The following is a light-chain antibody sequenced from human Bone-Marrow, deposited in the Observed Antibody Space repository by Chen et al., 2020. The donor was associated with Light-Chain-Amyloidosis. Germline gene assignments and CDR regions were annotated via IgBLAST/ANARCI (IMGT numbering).Light chain of an antibody. CDR2: DNN. CDR1: RSNIGNNY. Sequence: SVLTQPPSVSAAPGQQVTISCSGSRSNIGNNYVSWYQQLPGTAPKLLIYDNNKRPSGIPDRFSGSKSGTSATLGITGLQTGDEADYYCGTWDSSLSAWVFGGGTKLTVL. CDR3: GTWDSSLSAWV. V-gene: IGLV1-51*01. J-gene: IGLJ3*02.